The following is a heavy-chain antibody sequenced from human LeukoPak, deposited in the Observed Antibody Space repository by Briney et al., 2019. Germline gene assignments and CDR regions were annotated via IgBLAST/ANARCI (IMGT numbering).Heavy chain of an antibody. V-gene: IGHV1-8*01. CDR1: GYTFTSYD. J-gene: IGHJ5*02. CDR3: ARVDSGPLDP. CDR2: LNPNSGNT. Sequence: ASVKVSCKASGYTFTSYDVHWVRQATGQGLEWMGWLNPNSGNTGYSQKFQGRVTMTRDTSTSTVYMELSSLRSEDTAVYYCARVDSGPLDPWGQGTLVTVSS. D-gene: IGHD3-10*01.